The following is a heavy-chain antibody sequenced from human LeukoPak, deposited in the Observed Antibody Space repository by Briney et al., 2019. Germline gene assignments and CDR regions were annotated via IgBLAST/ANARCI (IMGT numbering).Heavy chain of an antibody. J-gene: IGHJ4*02. D-gene: IGHD3-22*01. CDR3: ARGVGVTYYYDSSGYFDY. V-gene: IGHV1-46*01. CDR1: GYTFTSNY. Sequence: ASVKVSCKASGYTFTSNYIHWVRQAPGQGLEWMGMIYPRDGSTSYAQKFQGRVTMTRDTSTSTVYMELSSLRSEDTAVYYCARGVGVTYYYDSSGYFDYWGQGTLVTVSS. CDR2: IYPRDGST.